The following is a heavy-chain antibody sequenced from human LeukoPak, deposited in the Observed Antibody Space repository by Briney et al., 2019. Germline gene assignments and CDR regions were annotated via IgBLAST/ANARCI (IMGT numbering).Heavy chain of an antibody. D-gene: IGHD3-10*01. CDR1: GFTFSSYA. V-gene: IGHV3-30-3*01. Sequence: GRSLRLSCAASGFTFSSYAMHWVRQAPGKGLEWVAVISYDGSNKYYADSVKGRFTISRDNSKNTLYLQMNSLRAEDTAVYYCARIVGFGELFVDVWGKGTTVTVSS. CDR3: ARIVGFGELFVDV. J-gene: IGHJ6*04. CDR2: ISYDGSNK.